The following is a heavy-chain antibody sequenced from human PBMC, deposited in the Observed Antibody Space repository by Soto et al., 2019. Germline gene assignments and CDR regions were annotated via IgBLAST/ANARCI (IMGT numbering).Heavy chain of an antibody. CDR1: GYTFTSYG. CDR2: ISAYNGNT. Sequence: ASVKVSCKASGYTFTSYGISWVRQAPGQGLEWMGWISAYNGNTNYAQKLQGRVTMTTDTSTSTAYMELRSLRSDDTAVYYCARVVTLYSGWIYFDYWGQGTLVTVSS. V-gene: IGHV1-18*01. D-gene: IGHD6-19*01. CDR3: ARVVTLYSGWIYFDY. J-gene: IGHJ4*02.